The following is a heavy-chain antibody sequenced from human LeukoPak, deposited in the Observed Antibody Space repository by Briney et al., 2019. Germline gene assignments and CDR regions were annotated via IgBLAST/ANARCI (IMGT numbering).Heavy chain of an antibody. CDR3: ARDRGYIDY. CDR2: IYYSGST. Sequence: NPSQTLSLTCTVSGGSISSSSYYWGWIRQPPGKGLEWIGSIYYSGSTYYNPSLKSRVTISVDTSKNQFSLKLSSVTAADTAVYYCARDRGYIDYWGQGTLVTVSS. V-gene: IGHV4-39*07. J-gene: IGHJ4*02. D-gene: IGHD3-10*01. CDR1: GGSISSSSYY.